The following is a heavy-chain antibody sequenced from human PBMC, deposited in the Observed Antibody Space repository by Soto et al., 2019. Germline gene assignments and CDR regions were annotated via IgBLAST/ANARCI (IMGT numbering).Heavy chain of an antibody. CDR1: GGTFSSYR. J-gene: IGHJ4*02. V-gene: IGHV1-69*13. CDR2: IVPISRTA. CDR3: VGDSGAKLSSS. Sequence: SVKVSCKASGGTFSSYRINWVRQAPGQGLEWVGGIVPISRTADYAQKFQGRVTITADESARTSYMELRSLKSQDTSGYCVGDSGAKLSSSWGQGTLVTVSS. D-gene: IGHD6-13*01.